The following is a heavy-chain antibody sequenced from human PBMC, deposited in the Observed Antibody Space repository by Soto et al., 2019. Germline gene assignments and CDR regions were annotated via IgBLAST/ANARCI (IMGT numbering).Heavy chain of an antibody. CDR1: GRSMSSNY. Sequence: KPSETVSLTCSVSGRSMSSNYWSWIRQSPDKGLEWLGYVFYGGTDYNPSLGGRVSMSVETSKSQFSLKLTSVTVADTAVYYCASYRGALYFESWGPGILVTVSS. CDR3: ASYRGALYFES. CDR2: VFYGGT. J-gene: IGHJ4*02. V-gene: IGHV4-59*01. D-gene: IGHD3-16*01.